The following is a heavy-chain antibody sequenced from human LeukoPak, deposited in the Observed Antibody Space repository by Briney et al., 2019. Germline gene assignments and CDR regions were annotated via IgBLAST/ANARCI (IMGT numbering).Heavy chain of an antibody. V-gene: IGHV1-24*01. CDR2: FDPEDGET. Sequence: ASVKVSCKVSGYTLTELSMHWVRQAPGKGLEWMGGFDPEDGETIYAQKFQGRVTMTEDTSTDTAYMELSSLRSEDTAVYYCATEMSSTYDILTGYYHGLDPWGQGTLVTVSS. CDR3: ATEMSSTYDILTGYYHGLDP. D-gene: IGHD3-9*01. J-gene: IGHJ5*02. CDR1: GYTLTELS.